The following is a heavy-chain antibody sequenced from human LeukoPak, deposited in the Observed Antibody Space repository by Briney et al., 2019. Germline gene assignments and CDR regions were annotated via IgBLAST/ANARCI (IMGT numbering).Heavy chain of an antibody. CDR1: GGTFSSYA. CDR2: IIPIFGTA. CDR3: ARGHCSGGSCYPPYNWFDP. J-gene: IGHJ5*02. D-gene: IGHD2-15*01. Sequence: ASVEVSCKASGGTFSSYAISWVRQAPGQGLEWMGGIIPIFGTANYAQKFQGRVTITADESTSTAYMELSSLRSEDTAVYYCARGHCSGGSCYPPYNWFDPWGQGTLVTVSS. V-gene: IGHV1-69*13.